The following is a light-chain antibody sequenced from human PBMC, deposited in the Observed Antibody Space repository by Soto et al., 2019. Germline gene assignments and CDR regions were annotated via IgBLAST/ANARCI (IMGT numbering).Light chain of an antibody. J-gene: IGKJ2*01. CDR1: QDISNY. CDR2: DAS. V-gene: IGKV1-33*01. Sequence: DLQMTQSPSSLSASVGDRVTITCQASQDISNYLNWYQQKPGKAPKLLIYDASNLETGVPSRFSGSGSGTDFTFTISSLQPEDIATYYCQQYDNPSWTFGQGTKLEIK. CDR3: QQYDNPSWT.